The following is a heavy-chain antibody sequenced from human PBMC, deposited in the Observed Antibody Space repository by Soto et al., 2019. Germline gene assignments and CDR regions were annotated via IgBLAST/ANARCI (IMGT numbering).Heavy chain of an antibody. CDR3: AKDSGSSPRNDPEVW. Sequence: GGSLRLSCAASGFTFRSYAMNWVRQAPGKGLEWVSAISGGGGSLYYADSVKGRFAISRDNSKNTLYLQMNSLRAEDTALYYFAKDSGSSPRNDPEVWWGQGTQVTVSS. V-gene: IGHV3-23*01. D-gene: IGHD5-12*01. J-gene: IGHJ4*02. CDR1: GFTFRSYA. CDR2: ISGGGGSL.